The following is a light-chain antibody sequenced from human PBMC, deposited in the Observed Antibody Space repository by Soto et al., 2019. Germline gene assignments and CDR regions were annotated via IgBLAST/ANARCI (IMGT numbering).Light chain of an antibody. Sequence: TQPPSASGTPWPRVIISCSGGSSNIGRNTVNWYQHLPGTAPRLLIYTNDQLPSGVPDRFSGSKSGTSASLAISGLQSEDEADYYCAAWDDTSSFVFATGTKVTVL. CDR3: AAWDDTSSFV. J-gene: IGLJ1*01. CDR2: TND. V-gene: IGLV1-44*01. CDR1: SSNIGRNT.